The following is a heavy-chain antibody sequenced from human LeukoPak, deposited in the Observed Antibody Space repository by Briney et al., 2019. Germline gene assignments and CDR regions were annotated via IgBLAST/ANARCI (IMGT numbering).Heavy chain of an antibody. V-gene: IGHV3-21*04. Sequence: MTGGSLRLSCAASGFTFSSYSMNWVRQAPGKGLEWVSSISSSSSYIYYADSVKGRFTISRDNAKNSLYLQMNSLRAEDTAVYYCARDRSIAAAADYFDYWGQGTLVTVSS. CDR2: ISSSSSYI. D-gene: IGHD6-13*01. CDR1: GFTFSSYS. J-gene: IGHJ4*02. CDR3: ARDRSIAAAADYFDY.